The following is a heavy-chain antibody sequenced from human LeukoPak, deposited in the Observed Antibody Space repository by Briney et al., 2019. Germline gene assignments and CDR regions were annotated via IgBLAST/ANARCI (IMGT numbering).Heavy chain of an antibody. CDR2: INPSGGST. Sequence: ASVKVSCKASGYTFTSYYMHWVRQAPGQGLEWMGIINPSGGSTSYAQKFQGRVTMTRDMSTSTVYMELSSLRSEDTAVYYCARGHPDFEVEDRDAFDIWGQGTMVTVSS. V-gene: IGHV1-46*01. CDR3: ARGHPDFEVEDRDAFDI. J-gene: IGHJ3*02. CDR1: GYTFTSYY. D-gene: IGHD1-14*01.